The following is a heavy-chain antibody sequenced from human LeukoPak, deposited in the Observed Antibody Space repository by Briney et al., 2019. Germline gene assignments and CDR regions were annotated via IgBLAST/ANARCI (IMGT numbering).Heavy chain of an antibody. CDR1: DGSFSGYY. CDR3: ARIPPLFYGSGSYYKYYYYMDV. Sequence: SETLSLTCAVYDGSFSGYYCSWIRQPPGKGLEWIGEINHSGSTNYNPSLKSRVTISVDTSKNQFSLKLSSVTAADTAVYYCARIPPLFYGSGSYYKYYYYMDVWGKGTTVTISS. J-gene: IGHJ6*03. CDR2: INHSGST. V-gene: IGHV4-34*01. D-gene: IGHD3-10*01.